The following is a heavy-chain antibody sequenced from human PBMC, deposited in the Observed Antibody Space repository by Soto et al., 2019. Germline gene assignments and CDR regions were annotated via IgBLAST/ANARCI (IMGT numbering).Heavy chain of an antibody. Sequence: GGSLRLSCAASGFTFSSYWMSWVRQAPGKGLEWVANIKQDGSEKYYVDSVKGRFTISRDNAKNSLYLQMNSPRAEDTAVYYCARGPYGTGDAFDIWGQGTMVTVSS. D-gene: IGHD3-9*01. J-gene: IGHJ3*02. CDR2: IKQDGSEK. CDR1: GFTFSSYW. V-gene: IGHV3-7*03. CDR3: ARGPYGTGDAFDI.